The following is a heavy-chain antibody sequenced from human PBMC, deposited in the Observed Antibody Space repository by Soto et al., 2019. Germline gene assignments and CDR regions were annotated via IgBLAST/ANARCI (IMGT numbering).Heavy chain of an antibody. V-gene: IGHV3-15*01. CDR2: IKSKTDGGTT. D-gene: IGHD3-22*01. CDR1: GFTFSNAW. Sequence: EVQLVESGGGLVKPGGSLRLSCAASGFTFSNAWMSWVRQAPGKGLEWVGRIKSKTDGGTTDYAAPVKGRFTISRDDSKNTLYLQMNSLKTEDTAVYYCPKDALSSSGYFSPYFDYWGQGTLVTVSS. J-gene: IGHJ4*02. CDR3: PKDALSSSGYFSPYFDY.